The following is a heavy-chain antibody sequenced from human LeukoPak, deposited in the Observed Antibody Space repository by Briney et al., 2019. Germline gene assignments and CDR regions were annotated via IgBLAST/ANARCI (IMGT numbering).Heavy chain of an antibody. Sequence: GGSLRLSCEASGFTFSTFAMIWVRQPPGKGLEWVSSIFPSGGEIHYADSVKGRFTIPRDNSKNTLYLQMNSLRAEDTAVYYCAKDKPGPYYYDSSGYYESDAFDIWGQGTMVTVSS. J-gene: IGHJ3*02. CDR2: IFPSGGEI. D-gene: IGHD3-22*01. CDR1: GFTFSTFA. V-gene: IGHV3-23*01. CDR3: AKDKPGPYYYDSSGYYESDAFDI.